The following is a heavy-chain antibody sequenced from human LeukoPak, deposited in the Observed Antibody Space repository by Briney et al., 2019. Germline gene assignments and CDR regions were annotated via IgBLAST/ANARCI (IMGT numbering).Heavy chain of an antibody. CDR3: AKSDSRGGYSGAFDY. CDR1: GFTFSSDW. J-gene: IGHJ4*02. Sequence: PGGSLRLSCAVSGFTFSSDWMTWVRQAPGKGLEWVSVAGGSGAGTFYADSVKGRFTVSRDNSKTTVYLQMDRLRVDDTAVYYCAKSDSRGGYSGAFDYWGQGTLVTVSS. V-gene: IGHV3-23*01. CDR2: AGGSGAGT. D-gene: IGHD1-26*01.